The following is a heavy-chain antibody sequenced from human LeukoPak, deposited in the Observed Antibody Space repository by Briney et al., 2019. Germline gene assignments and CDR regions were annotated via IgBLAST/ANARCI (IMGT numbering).Heavy chain of an antibody. Sequence: GRSLRLSCAASGFTFSDYYMTWIRQAPGKGLEWVSYISTSGTAIYYADSVKGRFTISRDNSRNSLYLQMNSLRAEDTAVYYCATHEVTIITRSTFDYWGLGTLVTVSS. J-gene: IGHJ4*02. CDR2: ISTSGTAI. CDR1: GFTFSDYY. V-gene: IGHV3-11*04. D-gene: IGHD3-16*02. CDR3: ATHEVTIITRSTFDY.